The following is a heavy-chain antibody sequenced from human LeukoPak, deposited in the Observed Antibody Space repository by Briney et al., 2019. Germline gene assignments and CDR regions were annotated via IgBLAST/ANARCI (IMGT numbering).Heavy chain of an antibody. Sequence: GGSLRLSCAASGFTFSSYAMSWVRQAPGKGLEWVSAISGSGGSTYYADSVKGRFTISRDNSKNTLYLQMNSLSAEDTAVYYCAKPPYIVVVPAALKGWGQGTLVTVSS. V-gene: IGHV3-23*01. CDR1: GFTFSSYA. CDR3: AKPPYIVVVPAALKG. D-gene: IGHD2-2*01. J-gene: IGHJ4*02. CDR2: ISGSGGST.